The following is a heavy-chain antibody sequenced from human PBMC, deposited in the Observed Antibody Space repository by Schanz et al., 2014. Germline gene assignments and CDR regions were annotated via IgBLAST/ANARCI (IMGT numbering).Heavy chain of an antibody. CDR1: GGTFSSYA. CDR2: ISPNSGDT. J-gene: IGHJ6*02. CDR3: ARENKDYDSILNKFFHYGLDL. D-gene: IGHD3-3*02. V-gene: IGHV1-2*06. Sequence: QVPLVQSGAEVKKPGSSVKVSCTASGGTFSSYAFSWVRQAPGQGLEWMGRISPNSGDTHSAQKFQGRVTMTWDRSISTANMELSRLRSDDTAVYYCARENKDYDSILNKFFHYGLDLWGQGTTVTVSS.